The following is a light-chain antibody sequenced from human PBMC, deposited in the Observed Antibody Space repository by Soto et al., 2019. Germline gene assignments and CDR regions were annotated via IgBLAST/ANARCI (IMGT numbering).Light chain of an antibody. CDR2: GAS. V-gene: IGKV3-20*01. J-gene: IGKJ2*01. CDR3: QQYGSSSFT. CDR1: HSVASTY. Sequence: EIVLTQSPATLSLSPGEGATLSCRASHSVASTYLAWYQQKPGRAPRLIIYGASNRASGSPDRFGGGGSGTGSTSTFSALDPEDFPVYYFQQYGSSSFTFGRGTKLEIK.